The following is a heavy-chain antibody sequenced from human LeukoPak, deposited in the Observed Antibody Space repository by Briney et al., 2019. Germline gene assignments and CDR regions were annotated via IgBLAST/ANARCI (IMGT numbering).Heavy chain of an antibody. Sequence: PGGSLRLSCAASGFTFSSYSMNWVRQAPGKGLEWVSSISSSSSYIYYADSVKGRFTISRDNAKNSLYLQMNSLRAEDTAVYYCARDSPSYYYGSGNAFDIWGQGTMVTVSS. CDR3: ARDSPSYYYGSGNAFDI. J-gene: IGHJ3*02. D-gene: IGHD3-10*01. CDR2: ISSSSSYI. CDR1: GFTFSSYS. V-gene: IGHV3-21*01.